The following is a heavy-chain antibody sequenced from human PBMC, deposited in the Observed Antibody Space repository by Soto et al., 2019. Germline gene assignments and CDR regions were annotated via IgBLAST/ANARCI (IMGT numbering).Heavy chain of an antibody. D-gene: IGHD3-3*01. V-gene: IGHV3-21*01. CDR3: ARDTVFDKPIYYMDV. CDR1: GFTFSSYS. Sequence: EVQLVESGGGLVKPGGSLRLSCAASGFTFSSYSMNWVRQAPGKGLEWVSSISSSSSYIYYADSVKGRFTISRDNAKNSLYLQMNSLRAEDTAVYYCARDTVFDKPIYYMDVWGKGTTVTVSS. CDR2: ISSSSSYI. J-gene: IGHJ6*03.